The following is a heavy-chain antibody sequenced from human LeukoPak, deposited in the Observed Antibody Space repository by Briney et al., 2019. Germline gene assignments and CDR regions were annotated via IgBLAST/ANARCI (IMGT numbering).Heavy chain of an antibody. CDR1: GFTLSAYW. Sequence: GGSLRLSCAASGFTLSAYWMSWVRQTPGEGLEWLANINPDGSDQYFVDSVRGRFTISRDNAENSLYLQMNSLRAEDTAVYYCARALYNSGWYPDYFDFWGQGTLVTVSS. J-gene: IGHJ4*02. D-gene: IGHD6-19*01. CDR3: ARALYNSGWYPDYFDF. CDR2: INPDGSDQ. V-gene: IGHV3-7*04.